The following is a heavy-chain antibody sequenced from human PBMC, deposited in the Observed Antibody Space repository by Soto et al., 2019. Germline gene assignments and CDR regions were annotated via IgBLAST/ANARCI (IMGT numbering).Heavy chain of an antibody. CDR3: ARHVPAAGYYNGMDV. V-gene: IGHV1-69*12. CDR1: GGTYSSYA. J-gene: IGHJ6*02. CDR2: IIPIFGTA. Sequence: QVQPVQSGAEVKKPGSSVKVSCKASGGTYSSYAISWVRQAPGQGLEWMGGIIPIFGTANYAEKFQGRVTITADESTSTAYMELSSLGSEDTAVYYCARHVPAAGYYNGMDVWGQGTTVTVSS. D-gene: IGHD2-2*01.